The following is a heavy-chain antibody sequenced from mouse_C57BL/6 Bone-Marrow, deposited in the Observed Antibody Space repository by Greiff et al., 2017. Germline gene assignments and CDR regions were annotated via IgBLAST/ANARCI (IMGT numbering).Heavy chain of an antibody. V-gene: IGHV1-64*01. J-gene: IGHJ1*03. CDR2: IHPNSGST. Sequence: QVQLKQSGAELVKPGASVKLSCKASGYTFTSYWMHWVKQRPGQGLEWIGMIHPNSGSTNYNEKFKSKATLTVDKSSSTAYMQLRSLTSEDSAVYYCARRMYFDVWGTGTTVTVSS. CDR1: GYTFTSYW. CDR3: ARRMYFDV.